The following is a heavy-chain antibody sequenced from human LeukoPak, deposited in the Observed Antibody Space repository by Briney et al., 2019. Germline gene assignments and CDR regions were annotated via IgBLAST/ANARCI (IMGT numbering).Heavy chain of an antibody. CDR2: IYYSGST. D-gene: IGHD4-17*01. V-gene: IGHV4-39*07. Sequence: PSETLSLTCTVSGGAISSSSYYWGWIRQPPGKGLEWIGSIYYSGSTYYNPSLKSRVTISVDTSKNQFSLKLSSVTAADTAVYYCARDDYGYYSGGDYWGQGTLVTVSS. CDR1: GGAISSSSYY. J-gene: IGHJ4*02. CDR3: ARDDYGYYSGGDY.